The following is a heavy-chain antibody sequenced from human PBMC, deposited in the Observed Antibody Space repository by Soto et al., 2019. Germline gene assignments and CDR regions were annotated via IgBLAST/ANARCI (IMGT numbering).Heavy chain of an antibody. CDR2: IYLGGSI. CDR3: GRVPDL. CDR1: GGYIINVY. J-gene: IGHJ5*02. V-gene: IGHV4-59*01. Sequence: SETQSVTDSVSGGYIINVYWTWIRHPPGKGLEWIGYIYLGGSINYNPSLKSRVTISVDRSKNQFSLKLSFLTAADAGVYYGGRVPDLWGQGTLDTGTS. D-gene: IGHD2-2*01.